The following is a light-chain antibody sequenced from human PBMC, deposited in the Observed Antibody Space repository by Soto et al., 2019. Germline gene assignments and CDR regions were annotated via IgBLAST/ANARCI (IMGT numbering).Light chain of an antibody. CDR1: SSDVGGYNY. J-gene: IGLJ1*01. V-gene: IGLV2-11*01. CDR3: CSYAGSNTPYV. CDR2: DVS. Sequence: QSALTQPRSVSGSPGQSVTISCTGTSSDVGGYNYVSWYQQHPGKAPKILIYDVSKWPSGVPNRFSGSKSGNTASLTISGLQAEDEADYYCCSYAGSNTPYVFGTGTKLTVL.